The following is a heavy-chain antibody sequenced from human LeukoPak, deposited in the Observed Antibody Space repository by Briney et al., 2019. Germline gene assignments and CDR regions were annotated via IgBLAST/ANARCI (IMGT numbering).Heavy chain of an antibody. J-gene: IGHJ4*02. Sequence: GGSLRLSCAASGFTFSSSWMSWVRQAPGKGLEWVANIKPDGSEKFHVDSVKGRFTVSRDNSKSSLSLQMNSLRAEDTAVYYCARYGLTAALDFWGQGTLVTVSS. CDR1: GFTFSSSW. V-gene: IGHV3-7*01. CDR2: IKPDGSEK. D-gene: IGHD2-21*02. CDR3: ARYGLTAALDF.